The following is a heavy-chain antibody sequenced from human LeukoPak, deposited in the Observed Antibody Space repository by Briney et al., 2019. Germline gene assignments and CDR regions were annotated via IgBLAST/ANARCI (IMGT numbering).Heavy chain of an antibody. CDR1: GASLSGGTYY. J-gene: IGHJ4*02. V-gene: IGHV4-39*01. D-gene: IGHD1-26*01. CDR3: ARRGGSGRAFDY. CDR2: IYYTGST. Sequence: SETLSLTCSVSGASLSGGTYYWGWIRQPPGKGLEWIGSIYYTGSTYDNPSLKSRVTISVDTSKNQFSLKLSSVTAADTAVYHCARRGGSGRAFDYWGQGTLVTVSS.